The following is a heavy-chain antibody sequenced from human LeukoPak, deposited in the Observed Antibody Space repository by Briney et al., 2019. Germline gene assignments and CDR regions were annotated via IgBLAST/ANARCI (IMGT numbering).Heavy chain of an antibody. V-gene: IGHV1-69*13. Sequence: SVKVSCKASGGTFSSYAISWVRQAPGQGLEWMGGIIPIFGTANYAQKFQGRVTITADESTSTAYMELSSLRSEDTAVYYCARVGYCSSTSCFFDYWGKGTLVTVSS. D-gene: IGHD2-2*01. CDR2: IIPIFGTA. CDR1: GGTFSSYA. CDR3: ARVGYCSSTSCFFDY. J-gene: IGHJ4*02.